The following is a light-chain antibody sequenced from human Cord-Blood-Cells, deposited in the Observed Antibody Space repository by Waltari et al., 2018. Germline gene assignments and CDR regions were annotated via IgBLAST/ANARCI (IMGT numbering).Light chain of an antibody. V-gene: IGKV3-20*01. CDR2: GAT. Sequence: IVLQQSPRTLSLSPGERATLSCRASQSVSSSDLAWYQQKPGQAPRLLIYGATSWATGIPARFSGSGSGTDFTLTISRLEPEDFAVYYCQQCGSSPWTFGQGTKVEIK. J-gene: IGKJ1*01. CDR3: QQCGSSPWT. CDR1: QSVSSSD.